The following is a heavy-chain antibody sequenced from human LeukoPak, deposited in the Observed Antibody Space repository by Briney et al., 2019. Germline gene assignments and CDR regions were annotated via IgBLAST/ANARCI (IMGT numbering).Heavy chain of an antibody. D-gene: IGHD3-22*01. V-gene: IGHV3-53*01. CDR3: TRLLYYYDSTIYQRYFDY. J-gene: IGHJ4*02. Sequence: PGGSLRLSRAASGFTFSSNYMNWVRQAPGKGLEWVSIIYSGGNTYYADSVKGRFTISRDNSQNTLYLQMNSLRPEDTAVYYCTRLLYYYDSTIYQRYFDYWGQGTLVTVSS. CDR1: GFTFSSNY. CDR2: IYSGGNT.